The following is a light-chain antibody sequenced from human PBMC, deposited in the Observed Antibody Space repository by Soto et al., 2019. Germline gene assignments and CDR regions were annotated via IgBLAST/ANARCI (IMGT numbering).Light chain of an antibody. CDR2: DAS. V-gene: IGKV1-33*01. Sequence: DLPMTQSPSSLSASVGDRVTITCQASQDISNYLNWYQQKPGKAPKLLIYDASKLETGVPSRFSGSGSGTDFTFTISSLQPEDIATYYCQQYDNLLSITFGQGTRLEIK. CDR1: QDISNY. CDR3: QQYDNLLSIT. J-gene: IGKJ5*01.